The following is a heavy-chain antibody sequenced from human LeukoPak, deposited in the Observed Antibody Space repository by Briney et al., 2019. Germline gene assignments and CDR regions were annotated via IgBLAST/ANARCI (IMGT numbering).Heavy chain of an antibody. CDR2: INHSGST. Sequence: PSETLSLTCAVYGGSFSGYYWSWLRQPPGKGLEWIGEINHSGSTNYNPSLKSRVTLSVDTSKNQFSLKLSSVTAADTAVYYCARAGYCSGGSCYSFDYWGQGTLVTVSS. CDR3: ARAGYCSGGSCYSFDY. V-gene: IGHV4-34*01. CDR1: GGSFSGYY. J-gene: IGHJ4*02. D-gene: IGHD2-15*01.